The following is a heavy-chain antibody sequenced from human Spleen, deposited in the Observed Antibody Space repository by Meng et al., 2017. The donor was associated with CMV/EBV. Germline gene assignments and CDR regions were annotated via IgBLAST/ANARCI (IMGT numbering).Heavy chain of an antibody. Sequence: GDYCWSWIRQPPGRGLEWIGCIYLSGGTYNHPSLKSRITISADTSKNQFSLKLSSVTAADTAVYYCARSPKGHDFWTGNSKYWFDPWGQGTLVTVSS. CDR2: IYLSGGT. V-gene: IGHV4-30-4*08. J-gene: IGHJ5*02. CDR1: GDYC. D-gene: IGHD3/OR15-3a*01. CDR3: ARSPKGHDFWTGNSKYWFDP.